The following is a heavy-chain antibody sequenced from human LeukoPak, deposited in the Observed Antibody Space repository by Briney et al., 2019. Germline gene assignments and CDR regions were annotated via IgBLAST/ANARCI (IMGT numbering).Heavy chain of an antibody. CDR3: VLVTTGS. V-gene: IGHV3-74*01. CDR1: GFTFITYW. CDR2: INSDGSII. J-gene: IGHJ3*01. Sequence: GGSLRLSCALSGFTFITYWIHWVRQAPGKGLVWVSRINSDGSIINYADSVKGRFTISRDNAKNTLYLHMNSLRAEDTAVYYCVLVTTGSCGQGTMVTVS. D-gene: IGHD4-17*01.